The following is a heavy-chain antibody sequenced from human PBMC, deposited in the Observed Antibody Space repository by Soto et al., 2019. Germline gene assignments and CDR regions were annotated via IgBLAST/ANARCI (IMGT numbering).Heavy chain of an antibody. Sequence: EVQLLESGGGLVQPGGSLRLSCAASGFSFRDYFMSWVRQAPGKGLEWVSAISPSAGSTYYADSVKGRFTISRDNSKNTLYLQVNSLRAEDTAVYYCAKEEVVVTSVPAPYYFEYWGQGVLVAVSS. J-gene: IGHJ4*02. CDR2: ISPSAGST. D-gene: IGHD2-21*02. V-gene: IGHV3-23*01. CDR3: AKEEVVVTSVPAPYYFEY. CDR1: GFSFRDYF.